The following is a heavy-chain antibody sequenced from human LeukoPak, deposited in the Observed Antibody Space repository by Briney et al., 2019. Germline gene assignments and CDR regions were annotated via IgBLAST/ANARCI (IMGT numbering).Heavy chain of an antibody. CDR2: INPSGGST. Sequence: ASVKVSCKASGYTFTSYYMHWVRQAPGQGLEWMGIINPSGGSTSYAQKFQGRVTMTRDTSTSTVYMELNSLRAEDTAVYYCARDETNGFDSWGQGTLVTVSS. CDR3: ARDETNGFDS. J-gene: IGHJ5*01. D-gene: IGHD1-14*01. V-gene: IGHV1-46*01. CDR1: GYTFTSYY.